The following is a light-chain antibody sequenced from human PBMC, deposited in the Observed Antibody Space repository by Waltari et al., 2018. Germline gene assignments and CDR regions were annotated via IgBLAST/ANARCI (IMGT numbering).Light chain of an antibody. CDR2: AAS. CDR3: QQYDDLPYS. CDR1: QGFSNC. V-gene: IGKV1-NL1*01. Sequence: DIQMTQSPSSLSASVGDKVTITCHASQGFSNCLACYQQKPGKAPKPLIFAASSLQSVVPSRFSGSGSGTDYTLTISSLQPEDFATCYCQQYDDLPYSFGQGT. J-gene: IGKJ2*03.